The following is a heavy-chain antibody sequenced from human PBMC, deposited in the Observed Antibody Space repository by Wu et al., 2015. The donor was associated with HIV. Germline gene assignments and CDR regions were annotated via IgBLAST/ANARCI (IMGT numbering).Heavy chain of an antibody. Sequence: QVQLVQSGAEVKKPGSSVKVSCKASGGTFSSYAISWVRQAPGQGLEWMGRIIPIFGTANYARKFQGRVTITADESTSTAYMELSSLRSEDTAVYYCARGTRVGDGYNPSYYYYGMDVWGQGTTVTVSS. D-gene: IGHD5-24*01. CDR3: ARGTRVGDGYNPSYYYYGMDV. V-gene: IGHV1-69*13. CDR1: GGTFSSYA. CDR2: IIPIFGTA. J-gene: IGHJ6*02.